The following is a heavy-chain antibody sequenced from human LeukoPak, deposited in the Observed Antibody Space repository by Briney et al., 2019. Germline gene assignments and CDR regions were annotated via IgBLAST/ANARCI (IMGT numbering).Heavy chain of an antibody. J-gene: IGHJ4*02. CDR3: ARGPDIAVVTAIDY. CDR2: IYSSGST. V-gene: IGHV4-59*01. CDR1: GGSISSYY. D-gene: IGHD2-21*02. Sequence: SETLSLTCTVSGGSISSYYWSWIRQPPGKGLEWIGYIYSSGSTNYNPSLKSRVTISVDTSKNQFSLKLSSVPAADTAVYYCARGPDIAVVTAIDYWGQGTLVTVSS.